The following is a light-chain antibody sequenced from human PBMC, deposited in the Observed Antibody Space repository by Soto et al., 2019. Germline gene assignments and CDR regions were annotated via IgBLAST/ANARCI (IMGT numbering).Light chain of an antibody. Sequence: QSVLTQPPSVSGAPGQRVTISCTGTSSNLGAGYDVHWYQQLPGAAPKLVIFGNRNRPSGVPERFSGSKSGTSASLAITGLQAEDEADYYCSSFTSSSTPRVFGGGTKVTVL. CDR1: SSNLGAGYD. CDR3: SSFTSSSTPRV. V-gene: IGLV1-40*01. CDR2: GNR. J-gene: IGLJ3*02.